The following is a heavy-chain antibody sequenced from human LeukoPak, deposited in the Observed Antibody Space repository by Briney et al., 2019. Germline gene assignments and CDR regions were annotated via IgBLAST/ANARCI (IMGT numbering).Heavy chain of an antibody. CDR1: GYTFTSYY. V-gene: IGHV1-46*01. D-gene: IGHD2-2*01. J-gene: IGHJ5*02. Sequence: ASVKVSCKASGYTFTSYYMHWVRQAPGQGLEWMGIINPSGGSTSYAQKFQGRVTMTRDTSTGTVYMGLSSLRSEDTAVYYCAREALVVPAAITWFDPWGQGTLVTVSS. CDR3: AREALVVPAAITWFDP. CDR2: INPSGGST.